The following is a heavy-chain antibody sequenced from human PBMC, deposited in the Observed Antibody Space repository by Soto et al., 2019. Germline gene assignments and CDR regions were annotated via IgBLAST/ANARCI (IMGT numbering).Heavy chain of an antibody. CDR2: ISSSSSYI. J-gene: IGHJ6*03. Sequence: GGSLRLSCAASGFTLRSYSMNWVRQAPGKGLEWVSSISSSSSYIYYADSVKGRFTISRDNAKNSLYLQMNSLRADDKAVYYCARVAIFGTMDVWGKGSMVTVSS. V-gene: IGHV3-21*01. CDR1: GFTLRSYS. D-gene: IGHD3-3*01. CDR3: ARVAIFGTMDV.